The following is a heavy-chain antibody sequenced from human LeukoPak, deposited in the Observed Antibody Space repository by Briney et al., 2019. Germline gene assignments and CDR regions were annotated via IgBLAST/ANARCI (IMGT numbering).Heavy chain of an antibody. CDR3: AKRAGADPSVDY. J-gene: IGHJ4*02. D-gene: IGHD6-13*01. V-gene: IGHV3-30*18. CDR2: ISYDGSNK. Sequence: PGRSLRLSCAATGFTFSSYGMHWVRQAPGKGLEWVAVISYDGSNKYYADSVKGRFTISRDNSKNTLYLEMNSLRAEDTAVYYCAKRAGADPSVDYWGQGTLVTVSS. CDR1: GFTFSSYG.